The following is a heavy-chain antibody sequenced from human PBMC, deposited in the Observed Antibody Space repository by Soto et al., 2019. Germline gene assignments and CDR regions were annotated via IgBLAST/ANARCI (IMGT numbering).Heavy chain of an antibody. CDR1: GGTFSSYA. CDR3: ARVGVYCGGDCLDY. J-gene: IGHJ4*02. Sequence: SVKVSCKASGGTFSSYAISWVRQAPGQGLEWMGGIIPIFGTANYAQKFQGRVTITADESTSTAYMELSSLRSEDTAVYYCARVGVYCGGDCLDYWGQGTLVTVS. D-gene: IGHD2-21*02. V-gene: IGHV1-69*13. CDR2: IIPIFGTA.